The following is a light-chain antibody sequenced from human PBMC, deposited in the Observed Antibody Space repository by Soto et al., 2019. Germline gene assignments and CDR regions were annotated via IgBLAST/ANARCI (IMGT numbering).Light chain of an antibody. J-gene: IGKJ4*01. CDR3: QQRSNWLT. V-gene: IGKV3-11*01. CDR1: QSVSSY. Sequence: EIVLTQSPANLSLSPGERATLSCRASQSVSSYLAWYQQKPGQAPRLLIYDASNRATGIPARFSGSGSGTDFTLTISRLEPEDFAVYYCQQRSNWLTFGGGTKVEIK. CDR2: DAS.